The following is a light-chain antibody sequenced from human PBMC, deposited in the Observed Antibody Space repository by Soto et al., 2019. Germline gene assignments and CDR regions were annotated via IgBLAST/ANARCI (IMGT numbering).Light chain of an antibody. V-gene: IGKV3-15*01. CDR3: QHYSNWPPGT. Sequence: EIVMTQSPATLSVSPGERATLSCRASQSVSNSLAWYQQKPGQAPRLLMYGASTRATGVPARFSGTGSGTEFILTISSLQSEDVAVYYCQHYSNWPPGTFGQGTKVEIK. CDR1: QSVSNS. CDR2: GAS. J-gene: IGKJ1*01.